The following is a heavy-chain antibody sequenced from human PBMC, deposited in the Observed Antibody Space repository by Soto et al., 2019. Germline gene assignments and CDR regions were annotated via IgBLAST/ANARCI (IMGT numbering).Heavy chain of an antibody. CDR3: AGSASEGTTTPRKSPTPYYYYYGMDV. V-gene: IGHV4-31*03. Sequence: PSETLSLTCTVSGGSISSGGYYWSWIRQHPGKGLEWIGYIYYSGSTYYNPSLKSRVTISVDTSKNQFSLKLSSVTAADTAVYYCAGSASEGTTTPRKSPTPYYYYYGMDVWGQGTTVTVSS. D-gene: IGHD1-1*01. J-gene: IGHJ6*02. CDR1: GGSISSGGYY. CDR2: IYYSGST.